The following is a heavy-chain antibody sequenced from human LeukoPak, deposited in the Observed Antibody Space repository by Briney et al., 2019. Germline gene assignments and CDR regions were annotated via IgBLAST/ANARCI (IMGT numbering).Heavy chain of an antibody. Sequence: EASETLSLTCAVYGGSFSGYYWSWIRQPPGKGLEWIGEINHSGSTNYNPSLKSRVTISVDTSKNQFSLKLSSVTAADTAVYYCAPMGYGGNSYMGYWGQGTLVTVSS. CDR3: APMGYGGNSYMGY. CDR1: GGSFSGYY. D-gene: IGHD4-23*01. J-gene: IGHJ4*02. CDR2: INHSGST. V-gene: IGHV4-34*01.